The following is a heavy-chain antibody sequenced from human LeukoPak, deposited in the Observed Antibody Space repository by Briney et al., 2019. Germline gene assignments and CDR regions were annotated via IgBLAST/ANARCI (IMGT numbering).Heavy chain of an antibody. Sequence: ASVKVSCKASGYTFTGYYMHWVRQAPGQGLEWMGRINPNSGGTNYAQKLQGRVTMTTDTSTSTAYMELRSLRSDDTAVYYCARDTLILVRGVSPSGYWGQGTLVTVSS. CDR1: GYTFTGYY. CDR3: ARDTLILVRGVSPSGY. CDR2: INPNSGGT. J-gene: IGHJ4*02. V-gene: IGHV1-2*06. D-gene: IGHD3-10*01.